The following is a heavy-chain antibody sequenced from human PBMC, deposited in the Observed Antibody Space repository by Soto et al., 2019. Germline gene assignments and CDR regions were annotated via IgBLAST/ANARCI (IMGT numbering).Heavy chain of an antibody. J-gene: IGHJ4*01. CDR1: GYTFTTYW. CDR3: VKYYYDSSGHYYHYFDY. Sequence: ASVKVYCKASGYTFTTYWLQWVRQAPGQGLEWMGLIIPSDGRTTYAQKFQGRVTMTRDTSTSTVYMELSSLRSEDTAVYYCVKYYYDSSGHYYHYFDYWGQGTLVTVSS. CDR2: IIPSDGRT. V-gene: IGHV1-46*01. D-gene: IGHD3-22*01.